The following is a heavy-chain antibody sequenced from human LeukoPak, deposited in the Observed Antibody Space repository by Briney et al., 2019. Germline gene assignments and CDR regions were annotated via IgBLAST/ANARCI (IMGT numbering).Heavy chain of an antibody. CDR3: ARLWDSSSSLDY. Sequence: SETPSLTCTVSGGSISSYYWTWIRQPPGKGLGLEWIGYIYYSGGTNYNPSLKSRVTISIDTSKNQVSPKLSSVTAADTAVYYCARLWDSSSSLDYWGQGTLVTVSS. J-gene: IGHJ4*02. CDR2: IYYSGGT. D-gene: IGHD6-6*01. CDR1: GGSISSYY. V-gene: IGHV4-59*08.